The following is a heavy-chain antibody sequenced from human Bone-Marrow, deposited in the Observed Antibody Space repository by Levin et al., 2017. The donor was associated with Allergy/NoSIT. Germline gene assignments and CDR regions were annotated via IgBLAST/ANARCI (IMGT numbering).Heavy chain of an antibody. CDR3: ARVTTMIVVDTTTVTRHFDY. J-gene: IGHJ4*02. Sequence: SETLSLTCAVYGGSFSGYYWSWIRQPPGKGLEWIGEINHSGSTNYNPSLKSRVTISVDTSKNQFSLKLSSVTAADTAVYYCARVTTMIVVDTTTVTRHFDYWGQGTLVTVSS. CDR2: INHSGST. D-gene: IGHD3-22*01. CDR1: GGSFSGYY. V-gene: IGHV4-34*01.